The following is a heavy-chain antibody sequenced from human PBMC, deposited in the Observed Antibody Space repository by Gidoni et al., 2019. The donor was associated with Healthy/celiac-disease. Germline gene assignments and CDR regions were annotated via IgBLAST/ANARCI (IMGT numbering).Heavy chain of an antibody. CDR3: ARVGMVTTLRYYYYYYMDV. D-gene: IGHD4-4*01. V-gene: IGHV4-59*01. J-gene: IGHJ6*03. CDR1: GRSISSYY. Sequence: QVQLQESGPGLVKPSETLSITCTVSGRSISSYYWSWIRQPPGKGLEWIGYIYYSGSTNYNPSLKSRVTISVDTSKNQFSLKLSSVTAADTAVYYCARVGMVTTLRYYYYYYMDVWGKGTTVTVSS. CDR2: IYYSGST.